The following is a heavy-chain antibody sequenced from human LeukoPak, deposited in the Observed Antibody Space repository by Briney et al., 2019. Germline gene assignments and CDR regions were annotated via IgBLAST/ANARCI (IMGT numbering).Heavy chain of an antibody. Sequence: GGSLRLSSAASGFTFSSYAMSWVRQAPGKGLEWVSAISGSGGSTYYADSVKGRFPISRDNSKNTLYLQMNSLRAEDTAVYYCAKGILVAADAFDIWGQGTMVTVSS. V-gene: IGHV3-23*01. D-gene: IGHD5-12*01. CDR3: AKGILVAADAFDI. CDR1: GFTFSSYA. CDR2: ISGSGGST. J-gene: IGHJ3*02.